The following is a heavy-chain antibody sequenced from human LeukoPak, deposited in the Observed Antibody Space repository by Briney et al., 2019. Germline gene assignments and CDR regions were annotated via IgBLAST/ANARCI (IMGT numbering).Heavy chain of an antibody. CDR3: ARDRYSYGYSFMYY. J-gene: IGHJ4*02. V-gene: IGHV4-39*02. CDR1: GGSISSNSYY. D-gene: IGHD5-18*01. CDR2: IYYSGST. Sequence: PSETLSLTCAVSGGSISSNSYYWGWIRQPPGKGLEWIGSIYYSGSTYYNPSLKSRVTISVDTSKNQFSLKLSSVTAADTAVYYCARDRYSYGYSFMYYWGQGTLVTVSS.